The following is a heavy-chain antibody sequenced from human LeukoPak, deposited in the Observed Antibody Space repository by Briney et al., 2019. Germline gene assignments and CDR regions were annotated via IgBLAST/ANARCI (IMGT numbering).Heavy chain of an antibody. CDR1: GYTFTSYG. V-gene: IGHV1-18*01. CDR2: ISAYNGNT. Sequence: ASVKVSCKASGYTFTSYGINWVRQAPGQGLEWMGWISAYNGNTNYAQKLQGRVTMTTDTSTSTAYMELRSLRSDDTAVYYCARGVPAAILQGFWGYYYYGMDVWGQGTTVTVSS. J-gene: IGHJ6*02. CDR3: ARGVPAAILQGFWGYYYYGMDV. D-gene: IGHD2-2*02.